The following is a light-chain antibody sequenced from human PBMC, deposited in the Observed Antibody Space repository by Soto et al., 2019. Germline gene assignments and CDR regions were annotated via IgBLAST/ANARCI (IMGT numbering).Light chain of an antibody. CDR1: QRVSLSY. Sequence: DIVLTQSPDTLSLSPGERVTLSCRASQRVSLSYLVWYQQKPGQAPRLLIYAATILQSGVPSRFSGSESGTDFSLTISSLQPEDFATYFCQQSSDFPLTFGGGNKVDIK. J-gene: IGKJ4*01. CDR3: QQSSDFPLT. V-gene: IGKV3D-20*02. CDR2: AAT.